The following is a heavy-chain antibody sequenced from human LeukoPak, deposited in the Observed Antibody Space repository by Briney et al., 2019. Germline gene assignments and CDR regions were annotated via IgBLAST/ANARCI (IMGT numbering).Heavy chain of an antibody. J-gene: IGHJ4*02. CDR1: GGSISSGGYY. V-gene: IGHV4-31*03. CDR2: IYYSGST. Sequence: SETLSLTCTVSGGSISSGGYYWSWIRQHPGTGLEWIGYIYYSGSTYYNPSFKSRVTISVDTSKNQFSLKLSSVTAADTAVYYCASSPPVPYYYDSSGYRFDYWGQGTLVTVSS. CDR3: ASSPPVPYYYDSSGYRFDY. D-gene: IGHD3-22*01.